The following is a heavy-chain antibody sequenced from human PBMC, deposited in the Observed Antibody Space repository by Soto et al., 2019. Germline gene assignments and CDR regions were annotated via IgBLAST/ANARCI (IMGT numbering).Heavy chain of an antibody. D-gene: IGHD3-3*01. J-gene: IGHJ3*02. V-gene: IGHV1-2*02. CDR2: INPATGAA. Sequence: QLHLVQSGAVVKKPGASVTVSCSASGYPVTAYYMHWVRQAPGRGLEWMGGINPATGAAKYTQTFQGRVTMTRDTSTSTVFMELSGLTSGDTAGFYCARGGGVGVAGSAAFEMWGQGTLVTVSS. CDR1: GYPVTAYY. CDR3: ARGGGVGVAGSAAFEM.